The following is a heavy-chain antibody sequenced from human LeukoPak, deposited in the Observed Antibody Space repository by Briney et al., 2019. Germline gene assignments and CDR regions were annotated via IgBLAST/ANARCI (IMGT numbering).Heavy chain of an antibody. CDR2: IRSKTDGGTT. Sequence: PGGSLRLSCAASGFTFSNAWMSWVRQAPGKGLEWVGRIRSKTDGGTTDYAAPVKGRFTISRDDSKNTLYLQMNSLETEDTAVYYCITDITMVRGVIITIHAFDIWGQGTMVTVSS. J-gene: IGHJ3*02. V-gene: IGHV3-15*01. D-gene: IGHD3-10*01. CDR3: ITDITMVRGVIITIHAFDI. CDR1: GFTFSNAW.